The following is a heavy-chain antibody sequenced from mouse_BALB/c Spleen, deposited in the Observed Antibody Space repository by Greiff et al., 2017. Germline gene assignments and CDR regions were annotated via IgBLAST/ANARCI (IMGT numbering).Heavy chain of an antibody. CDR2: INPGSGGT. Sequence: VQRVESGAELVRPGTSVKVSCKASGYAFTNYLIEWVKQRPGQGLEWIGVINPGSGGTNYNEKFKGKATLTADKSSSTAYMQLSSLTSDDSAVYFCARRGIYYDYDIDYWGQGTTLTVSS. CDR3: ARRGIYYDYDIDY. CDR1: GYAFTNYL. D-gene: IGHD2-4*01. J-gene: IGHJ2*01. V-gene: IGHV1-54*01.